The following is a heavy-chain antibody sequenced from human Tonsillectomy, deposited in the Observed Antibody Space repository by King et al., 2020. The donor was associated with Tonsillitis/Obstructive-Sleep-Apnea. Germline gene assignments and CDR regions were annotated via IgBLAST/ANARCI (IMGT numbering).Heavy chain of an antibody. CDR1: GFTFDDYA. CDR2: ISWNSGSI. V-gene: IGHV3-9*01. CDR3: AKGLEGAITDAFDI. Sequence: VQLVESGGGLVQPGRSLRLSCAASGFTFDDYAMHWVRQAPGRGLEWVSGISWNSGSIGYADSVKGRFTISRDNAKNSLYLQMNSLGAEDTALYYCAKGLEGAITDAFDIWGQGTMDTVSS. J-gene: IGHJ3*02. D-gene: IGHD1-26*01.